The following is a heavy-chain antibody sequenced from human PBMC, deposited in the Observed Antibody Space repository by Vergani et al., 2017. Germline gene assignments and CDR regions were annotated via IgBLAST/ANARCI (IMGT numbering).Heavy chain of an antibody. CDR2: ISGSGGST. CDR1: GFTFSSYA. J-gene: IGHJ4*02. V-gene: IGHV3-23*01. Sequence: EVQLLESGGGLVQPGGSLRLSCAASGFTFSSYAMSWVHQAPGKGLEWVSAISGSGGSTYYADSVKGRFTISRDNSKNTLYLQMNSLRAEDTAVYYCAKDLLVGDYGDTRDWGQGTLVTVSS. D-gene: IGHD4-17*01. CDR3: AKDLLVGDYGDTRD.